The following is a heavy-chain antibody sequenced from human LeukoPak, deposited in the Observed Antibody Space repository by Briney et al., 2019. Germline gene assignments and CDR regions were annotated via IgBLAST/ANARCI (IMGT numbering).Heavy chain of an antibody. J-gene: IGHJ4*02. D-gene: IGHD2-2*01. Sequence: PGGSLRLSCAASGFTFSNYAMSWVRQAPGRGLEWVSTISGGGESTYYADSVKGRFTISRDTSKNTLYLQMNSLRAEDTAVYYCARNHQADYWGQGILVTVSS. CDR1: GFTFSNYA. CDR2: ISGGGEST. CDR3: ARNHQADY. V-gene: IGHV3-23*01.